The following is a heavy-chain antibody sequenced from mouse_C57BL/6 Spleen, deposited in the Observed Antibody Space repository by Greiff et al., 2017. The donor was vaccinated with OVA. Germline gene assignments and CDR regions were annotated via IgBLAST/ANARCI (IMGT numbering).Heavy chain of an antibody. CDR1: GYAFTNYL. CDR3: ARWSDWYFDV. Sequence: QVQLKESGAELVRPGTSVKVSCKASGYAFTNYLIEWVKQRPGQGLEWIGVINPGSGGTNYNEKFKGKATLTADKSSSTAYMQLSSLTSEDSAVYFCARWSDWYFDVWGTGTTVTVSS. CDR2: INPGSGGT. V-gene: IGHV1-54*01. J-gene: IGHJ1*03.